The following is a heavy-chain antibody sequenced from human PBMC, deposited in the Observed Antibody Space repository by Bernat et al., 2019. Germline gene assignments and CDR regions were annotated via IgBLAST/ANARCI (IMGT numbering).Heavy chain of an antibody. V-gene: IGHV4-34*01. CDR1: GGSFSGYY. CDR3: ARHVGGYSYGSEIDY. Sequence: QVQLQQWGAGLLKPSETLSLTCAVYGGSFSGYYWSWIRQPPGKWLEWFGEINHSGSTNYNPSLKSRVTISVDTSKNQFSLKLSSVTAADTAVYYCARHVGGYSYGSEIDYWGQGTLVTVSS. J-gene: IGHJ4*02. D-gene: IGHD5-18*01. CDR2: INHSGST.